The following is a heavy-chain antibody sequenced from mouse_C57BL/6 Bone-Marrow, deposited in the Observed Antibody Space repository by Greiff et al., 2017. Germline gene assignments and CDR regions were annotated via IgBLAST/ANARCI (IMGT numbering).Heavy chain of an antibody. CDR1: GYAFSSYW. CDR3: ARFYYDFLYYAMDY. D-gene: IGHD2-4*01. CDR2: IYPGDGDT. V-gene: IGHV1-80*01. Sequence: VKLVESGAELVKPGASVKISCKASGYAFSSYWMNWVKQRPGKGLEWIGQIYPGDGDTNYNGKFKGKATLTADKSSSTAYMQLSSLTSEDSAVYFCARFYYDFLYYAMDYWGQGTSVTVSS. J-gene: IGHJ4*01.